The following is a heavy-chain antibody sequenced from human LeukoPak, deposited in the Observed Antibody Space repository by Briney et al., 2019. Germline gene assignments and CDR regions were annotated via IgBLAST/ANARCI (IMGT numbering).Heavy chain of an antibody. D-gene: IGHD2-15*01. V-gene: IGHV4-39*01. Sequence: SETLSLTCTVSGGSISSSDYYWGWIRQPPGKGLEWIGSIYFGGGTYYNPSLKSRVTISVDTSMNQFSLKLSFVTTADTAVYYCARALGYCSGGSCTRGYNWFDPWGQGTLVTVSS. CDR2: IYFGGGT. J-gene: IGHJ5*02. CDR3: ARALGYCSGGSCTRGYNWFDP. CDR1: GGSISSSDYY.